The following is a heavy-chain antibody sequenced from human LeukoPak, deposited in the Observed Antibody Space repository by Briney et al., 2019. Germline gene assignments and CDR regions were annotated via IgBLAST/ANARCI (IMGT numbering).Heavy chain of an antibody. J-gene: IGHJ4*02. Sequence: GGSLRLSCAASGFTLSSYAMNWVRQAPGKGLEEVSSISESGGNTYYADSVKGRFTISRDHAKNTLDLQMNSLRDEQTAVYYCAKDQRGSGSYGYFDYWGQGTLVTVSS. CDR1: GFTLSSYA. CDR3: AKDQRGSGSYGYFDY. CDR2: ISESGGNT. D-gene: IGHD3-10*01. V-gene: IGHV3-23*01.